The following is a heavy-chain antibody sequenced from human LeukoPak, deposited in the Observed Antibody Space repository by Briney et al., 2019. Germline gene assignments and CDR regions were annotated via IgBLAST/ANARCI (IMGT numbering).Heavy chain of an antibody. CDR1: GFTFSSRDW. CDR2: INWNGGST. V-gene: IGHV3-20*04. D-gene: IGHD1-26*01. J-gene: IGHJ4*02. CDR3: ASGGIYYGAAFDF. Sequence: GGSLRLSCVASGFTFSSRDWMTWVRQAPGKGLEWVSGINWNGGSTGYADSVKGRFTISRDNAKNSLYLQMNSLRAEDTALYYCASGGIYYGAAFDFWGQGTLVTVSS.